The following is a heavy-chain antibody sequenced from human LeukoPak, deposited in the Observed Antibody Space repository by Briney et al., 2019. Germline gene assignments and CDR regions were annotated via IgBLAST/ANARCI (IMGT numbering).Heavy chain of an antibody. V-gene: IGHV4-4*07. Sequence: SETLSLTCTVSGGSINSHYWSWIRQPAGKGLEWIGRIYTSGSTNYNASLKSRVSMSVDTSKNQISLKLSSVTAADTAVFYCARENSGSYRESDYWGQGTLVTVSS. CDR2: IYTSGST. D-gene: IGHD1-26*01. J-gene: IGHJ4*02. CDR3: ARENSGSYRESDY. CDR1: GGSINSHY.